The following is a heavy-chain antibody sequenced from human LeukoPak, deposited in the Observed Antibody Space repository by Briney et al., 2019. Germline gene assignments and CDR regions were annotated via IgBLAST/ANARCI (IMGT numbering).Heavy chain of an antibody. J-gene: IGHJ5*02. Sequence: QPGGSLRLSCAASGFTVSSNYMSWVRQAPGKGLEWVSVIYSGGSTYYADSVKGRFTISRDNSKNTLYLQMNSLRAEDTAVYYCANFGSYYGFTWFDPWGQGTLVTVSS. CDR3: ANFGSYYGFTWFDP. D-gene: IGHD1-26*01. CDR2: IYSGGST. V-gene: IGHV3-53*01. CDR1: GFTVSSNY.